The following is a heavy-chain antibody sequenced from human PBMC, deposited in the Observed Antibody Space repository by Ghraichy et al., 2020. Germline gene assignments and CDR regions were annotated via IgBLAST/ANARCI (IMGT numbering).Heavy chain of an antibody. CDR1: GGSISRNY. Sequence: SLTCTVSGGSISRNYWNWIRQPPGKGLEWIGYIYYSGSTNYNPSLNSRVTISVDTSKNQFSLRLSSVTAADTAVYYCARDLNYYGSGSSSLGFDPWGQGTLVTVSS. D-gene: IGHD3-10*01. CDR2: IYYSGST. V-gene: IGHV4-59*01. J-gene: IGHJ5*02. CDR3: ARDLNYYGSGSSSLGFDP.